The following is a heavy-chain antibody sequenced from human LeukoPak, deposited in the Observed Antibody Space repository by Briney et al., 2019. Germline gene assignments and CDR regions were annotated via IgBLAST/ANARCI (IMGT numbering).Heavy chain of an antibody. J-gene: IGHJ6*04. CDR2: IRREGYGGTT. D-gene: IGHD3-3*01. CDR1: GFNFGDYS. V-gene: IGHV3-49*03. CDR3: TRDHDFWRGPLDV. Sequence: PGGSLRLSCTASGFNFGDYSLSWFRQAPGVGLEWVAFIRREGYGGTTEYAASVKGRFTISRDDSKSIAYLQMNSLKTEDTGVSYCTRDHDFWRGPLDVWGKGTTVTVSS.